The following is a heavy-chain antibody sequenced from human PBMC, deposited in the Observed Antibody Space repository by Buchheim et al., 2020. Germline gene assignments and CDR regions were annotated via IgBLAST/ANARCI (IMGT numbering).Heavy chain of an antibody. D-gene: IGHD3-22*01. CDR1: GYTFTSYY. V-gene: IGHV1-46*01. J-gene: IGHJ6*02. Sequence: QVQLVQSGAEVKKPGASVKVSCKASGYTFTSYYMHWVRQAPGQGLEWMGIINPSGGSTSYAQKFQGRVTMTRDTSTSTVSMELSSLRSEDTAVYYCASPWITMTKTDYYGMDVWGQGTT. CDR2: INPSGGST. CDR3: ASPWITMTKTDYYGMDV.